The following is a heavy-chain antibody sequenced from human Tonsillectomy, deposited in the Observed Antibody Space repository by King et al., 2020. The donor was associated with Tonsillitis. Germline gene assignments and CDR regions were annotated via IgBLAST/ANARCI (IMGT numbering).Heavy chain of an antibody. J-gene: IGHJ4*02. CDR2: VSYDGTNK. Sequence: VQLVESGGGVVQPGRSLRLSCAASGFTFRNYAMHWVRQAPGKGLEWVAIVSYDGTNKFYADSVKGRFTISRDSSKNTLYLQVNSLRAEDTAVYYCARDRGSWVLDIDYWGQGTLVTVSS. CDR3: ARDRGSWVLDIDY. CDR1: GFTFRNYA. V-gene: IGHV3-30*04. D-gene: IGHD1-26*01.